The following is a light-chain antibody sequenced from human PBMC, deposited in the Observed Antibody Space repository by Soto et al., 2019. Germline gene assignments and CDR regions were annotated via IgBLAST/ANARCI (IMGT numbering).Light chain of an antibody. J-gene: IGKJ1*01. CDR3: QQYGSSPPWT. CDR1: QSVSSNY. V-gene: IGKV3-20*01. Sequence: EIVLTQSPGTLSLSPGDRATLSCRASQSVSSNYLAWYQQKPGQAPRLLIYVASIRATGIPDRFSGSGSGADFTLTISRLEPEDFAVYYCQQYGSSPPWTFGQGTKVEIK. CDR2: VAS.